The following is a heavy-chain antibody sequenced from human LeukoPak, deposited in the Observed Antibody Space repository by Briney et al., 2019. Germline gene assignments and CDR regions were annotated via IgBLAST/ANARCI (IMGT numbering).Heavy chain of an antibody. CDR2: INIGVTNT. J-gene: IGHJ5*02. CDR1: GFTFNDYY. V-gene: IGHV3-11*01. Sequence: GGSLRLSCAASGFTFNDYYMSWIRQAPGKGLEWLSYINIGVTNTHYADSVKGRFTISRDNAKKSLYLEMNNLRAEDTAVYYCATDGAGFDTWGQGVLVTVSS. CDR3: ATDGAGFDT.